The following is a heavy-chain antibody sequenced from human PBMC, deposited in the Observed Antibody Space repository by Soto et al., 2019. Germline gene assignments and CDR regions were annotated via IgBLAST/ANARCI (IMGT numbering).Heavy chain of an antibody. Sequence: QVTLKESGPVLVKPTETLTLTCTVSGFSLSNARMGVSWIRQPPGKALEWLAHIFSNDEKSYSTSLKSRLTISKDTSKSQVVLTMTNMDPVDTATYYCARTIGRVQLWSQGGSWFDPWGQGTLVTVSS. CDR3: ARTIGRVQLWSQGGSWFDP. J-gene: IGHJ5*02. V-gene: IGHV2-26*01. CDR1: GFSLSNARMG. D-gene: IGHD5-18*01. CDR2: IFSNDEK.